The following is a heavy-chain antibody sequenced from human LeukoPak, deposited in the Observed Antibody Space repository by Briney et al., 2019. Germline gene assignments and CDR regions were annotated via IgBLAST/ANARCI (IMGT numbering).Heavy chain of an antibody. CDR1: GYTFTSYG. V-gene: IGHV1-18*01. CDR2: ISAYNGNT. Sequence: ASVKVSCKASGYTFTSYGISWVRQAPGQGLEWMGWISAYNGNTNYAQKLQGRVTMTTDTSTSTAYMELRSLRSDDTAVYHCARADYYYDSSGYFSALYYFDYWGQGTLVTVSS. J-gene: IGHJ4*02. CDR3: ARADYYYDSSGYFSALYYFDY. D-gene: IGHD3-22*01.